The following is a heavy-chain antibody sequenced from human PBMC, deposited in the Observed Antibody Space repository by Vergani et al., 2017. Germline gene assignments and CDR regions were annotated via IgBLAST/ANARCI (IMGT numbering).Heavy chain of an antibody. CDR3: ARAVVPAARYYYYYMDV. CDR2: IYYSGST. D-gene: IGHD2-2*01. Sequence: QVQLQESGPGLVKPSETLSLTCTVSGGPISSYYWSWIRQPPGKGLEWIGYIYYSGSTNYNPSLKSRVTISVDTSKNQFSLKLSSVTAADTAVYYCARAVVPAARYYYYYMDVWGK. V-gene: IGHV4-59*01. CDR1: GGPISSYY. J-gene: IGHJ6*03.